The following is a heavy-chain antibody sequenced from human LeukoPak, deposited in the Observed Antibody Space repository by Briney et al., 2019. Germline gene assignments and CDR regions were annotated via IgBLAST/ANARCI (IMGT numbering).Heavy chain of an antibody. V-gene: IGHV3-48*03. CDR3: VRAGATPGWAEN. J-gene: IGHJ1*01. CDR2: INYGGSTI. CDR1: GFSFSDYE. Sequence: HPGGSLRLSCAASGFSFSDYEMNWVRQAPGKGLEWVSFINYGGSTIYYADSVKGRFTISRDNAKNSLILQMNSLRAEDTAVYYCVRAGATPGWAENWGQGTLVTVSS. D-gene: IGHD1-26*01.